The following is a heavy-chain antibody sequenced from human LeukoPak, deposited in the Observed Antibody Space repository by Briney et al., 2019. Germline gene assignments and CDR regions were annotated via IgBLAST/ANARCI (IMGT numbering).Heavy chain of an antibody. V-gene: IGHV3-33*08. D-gene: IGHD3-22*01. CDR3: ARDRSYDSSGPDY. CDR1: GFTFSSYS. CDR2: IWYDGSKK. J-gene: IGHJ4*02. Sequence: PGGSLRLSCAASGFTFSSYSMNWVRQAPGKGLEWVAVIWYDGSKKYYGDSMKGRFTISRDNSKNTLSLQMNSLRAEDTAVYYCARDRSYDSSGPDYWGQGTQVTVSS.